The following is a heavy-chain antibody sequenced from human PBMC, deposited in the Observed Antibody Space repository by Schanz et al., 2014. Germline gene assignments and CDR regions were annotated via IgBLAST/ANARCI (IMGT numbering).Heavy chain of an antibody. Sequence: EMQLVESGGGLIQPGGSLRLSCAASGFTVTSYYMSWVRQAPGKGLEWVSVIYSGDNTYYADFVKGRFTISRDNSKNTVYLQMNSLRAEDTAVYFCASLIGTTSAHFYGMDVWGQGTTVTVSS. CDR2: IYSGDNT. D-gene: IGHD1-7*01. J-gene: IGHJ6*02. V-gene: IGHV3-53*01. CDR3: ASLIGTTSAHFYGMDV. CDR1: GFTVTSYY.